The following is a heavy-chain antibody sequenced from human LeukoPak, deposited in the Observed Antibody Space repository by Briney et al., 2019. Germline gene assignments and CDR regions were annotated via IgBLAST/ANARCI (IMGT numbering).Heavy chain of an antibody. CDR2: IKQDGSEK. D-gene: IGHD3-9*01. CDR1: GFTFSSYW. Sequence: GGSLRLSCAASGFTFSSYWMSWVRQAPGKGLEWVANIKQDGSEKYYVDSVKGRFTISRDNAKNSLYLQMNSLRAEDTAAYYCARVRVRYFDWLLSSYYYYYGMDVWGQGTTVTVSS. CDR3: ARVRVRYFDWLLSSYYYYYGMDV. J-gene: IGHJ6*02. V-gene: IGHV3-7*01.